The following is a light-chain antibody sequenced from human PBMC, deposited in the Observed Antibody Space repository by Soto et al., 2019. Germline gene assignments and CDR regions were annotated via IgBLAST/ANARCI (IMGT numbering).Light chain of an antibody. CDR1: QTISSN. CDR3: QQYNNWWT. J-gene: IGKJ1*01. Sequence: EIVMTQSPATLSVSPGARATLSCRASQTISSNLAWYQQKPGQAPRLLIYGASTRATGIPVRFSGSGSGTDFTLTISSLQSEDFAVYYCQQYNNWWTFGQGTKVEIK. V-gene: IGKV3-15*01. CDR2: GAS.